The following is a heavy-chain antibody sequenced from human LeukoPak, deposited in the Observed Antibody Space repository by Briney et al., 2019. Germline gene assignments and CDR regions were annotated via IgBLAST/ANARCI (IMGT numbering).Heavy chain of an antibody. CDR3: ARVGSSGWYDY. Sequence: GGSLRLSCAASGFTFSSYWMNWARQAPGKGLEWVASINHNGNVNYYVDSVKGRFTISRNNAKNSLYLQMSNLRAEDTAVYYCARVGSSGWYDYWGQGTLVTVSS. J-gene: IGHJ4*02. V-gene: IGHV3-7*03. CDR2: INHNGNVN. CDR1: GFTFSSYW. D-gene: IGHD6-19*01.